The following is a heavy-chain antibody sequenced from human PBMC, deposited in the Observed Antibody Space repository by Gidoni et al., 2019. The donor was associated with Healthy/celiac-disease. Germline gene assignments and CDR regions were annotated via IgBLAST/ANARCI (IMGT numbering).Heavy chain of an antibody. CDR1: GGSISSYY. Sequence: QVQLKESGAGLVKPSETLSITCTVSGGSISSYYWSWIRQPPWKRLEWIWYIYDSGSTNSNPSLNSRVTISVDTSTIHFSLKLCFLTAAHSAVYYCASVLDHVDSGWYFDLWGRVTLVTVSS. CDR3: ASVLDHVDSGWYFDL. D-gene: IGHD3-10*01. V-gene: IGHV4-59*01. CDR2: IYDSGST. J-gene: IGHJ2*01.